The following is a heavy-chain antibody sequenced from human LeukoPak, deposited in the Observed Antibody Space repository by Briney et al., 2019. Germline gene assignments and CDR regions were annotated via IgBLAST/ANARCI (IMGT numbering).Heavy chain of an antibody. CDR1: GYTFTSYG. D-gene: IGHD1-20*01. J-gene: IGHJ5*02. CDR3: AKPSGSRYNWNPREGWFDP. Sequence: ASVKVSCKASGYTFTSYGISWVRQAPGQGLEWMGWINPNSGGTNYAQKFQGRVTMTRDTSISTAYMELSRLRSDDTAVYYCAKPSGSRYNWNPREGWFDPWGQGTLVTVSS. V-gene: IGHV1-2*02. CDR2: INPNSGGT.